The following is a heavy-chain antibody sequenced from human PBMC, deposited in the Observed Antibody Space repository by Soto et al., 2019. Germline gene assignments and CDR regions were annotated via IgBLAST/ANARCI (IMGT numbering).Heavy chain of an antibody. D-gene: IGHD1-7*01. J-gene: IGHJ4*02. CDR1: GYTFTSYA. CDR2: INAGNGNT. Sequence: ASVKVSCKASGYTFTSYAMHWVRQAPGQRLEWMGWINAGNGNTKYSQKFQGRVTITRDTSASTAYMELSSLRSEDTAVYYCARVRGLNGTSLGYWGQGTLVNVPQ. V-gene: IGHV1-3*01. CDR3: ARVRGLNGTSLGY.